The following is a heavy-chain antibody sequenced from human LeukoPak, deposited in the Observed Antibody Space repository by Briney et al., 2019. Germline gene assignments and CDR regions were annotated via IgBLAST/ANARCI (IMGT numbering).Heavy chain of an antibody. CDR3: AGSGSYLVGPVDY. CDR2: ISATASNT. V-gene: IGHV3-23*01. J-gene: IGHJ4*02. Sequence: PGGSLRLSCAASGFTFSSFAMSWVRQAPGKGLEWVSAISATASNTYYADSVKGRFTISRDNSKSTLYLQMNSLRAEDTAVYYCAGSGSYLVGPVDYWGQGTLVTVSS. CDR1: GFTFSSFA. D-gene: IGHD3-10*01.